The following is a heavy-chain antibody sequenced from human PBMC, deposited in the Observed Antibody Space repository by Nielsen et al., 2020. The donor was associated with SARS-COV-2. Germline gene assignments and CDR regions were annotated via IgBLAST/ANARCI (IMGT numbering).Heavy chain of an antibody. Sequence: SLKISCAASGFTFSSYGMHWVRQAPGKGLEWVSGISWNSGSIGYADSVKGRFTISRDNAKNSLYLQMNSLRAEDTALYYCATGPDYYYYGMDVWGQGTTVTVSS. CDR1: GFTFSSYG. CDR3: ATGPDYYYYGMDV. CDR2: ISWNSGSI. J-gene: IGHJ6*02. V-gene: IGHV3-9*01. D-gene: IGHD1-14*01.